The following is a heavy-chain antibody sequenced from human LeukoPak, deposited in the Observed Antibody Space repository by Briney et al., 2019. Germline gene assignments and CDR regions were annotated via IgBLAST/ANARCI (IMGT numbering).Heavy chain of an antibody. CDR3: ARARHPNWFDP. J-gene: IGHJ5*02. Sequence: PSETLSLTCTVSGGSVSSGSYYWSWIRQPPGKGLEWIGYIYYSGSSNYNPYLKSRVTISVDTSKNQFSLKLSSVTAADTAVYCCARARHPNWFDPWGQGTLVTVSS. CDR1: GGSVSSGSYY. CDR2: IYYSGSS. V-gene: IGHV4-61*01.